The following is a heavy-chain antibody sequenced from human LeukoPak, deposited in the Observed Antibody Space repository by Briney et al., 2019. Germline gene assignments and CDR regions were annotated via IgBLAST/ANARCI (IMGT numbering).Heavy chain of an antibody. D-gene: IGHD4-17*01. CDR1: GGSISSSSYY. Sequence: TSETLSLTCTVSGGSISSSSYYWGWIRQPPGKGLEWIGSIYYSGSTYYNPSLKSRVTISVDTSKNQFSLKLSSVTAADTAVYYCAREAGSVTTYNYYYYYGMDVWGQGTTVTVSS. V-gene: IGHV4-39*01. J-gene: IGHJ6*02. CDR2: IYYSGST. CDR3: AREAGSVTTYNYYYYYGMDV.